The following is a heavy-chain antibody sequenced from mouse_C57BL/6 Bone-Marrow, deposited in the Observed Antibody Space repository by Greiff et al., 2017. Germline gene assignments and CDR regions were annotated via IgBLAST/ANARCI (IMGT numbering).Heavy chain of an antibody. J-gene: IGHJ2*01. CDR2: IHPNSGST. V-gene: IGHV1-64*01. CDR3: ARDYGSRFDY. CDR1: GYTFTSYW. D-gene: IGHD1-1*01. Sequence: QVQLQQPGAELVKPGASVKLSCKASGYTFTSYWMHWVKQRPGQGPEWIGMIHPNSGSTNYNEKFKSKATLTVDKSSSTAYMQLSSLTSEDSAVYYCARDYGSRFDYWGQGTTLTVSS.